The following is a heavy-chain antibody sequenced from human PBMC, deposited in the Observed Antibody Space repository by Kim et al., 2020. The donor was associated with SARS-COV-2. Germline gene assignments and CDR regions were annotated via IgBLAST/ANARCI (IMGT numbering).Heavy chain of an antibody. CDR1: GFTFRSYA. V-gene: IGHV3-23*01. J-gene: IGHJ6*02. D-gene: IGHD3-3*02. CDR2: ISNDGDVA. Sequence: GGSLRLSCAASGFTFRSYAMSWVRQSPGKGLEWVSLISNDGDVAHYADSVQGRFTISRDNSKETLYLHMHSLRAEDTAVYFCAKVLAPAYGMDVWGQGTTVTVS. CDR3: AKVLAPAYGMDV.